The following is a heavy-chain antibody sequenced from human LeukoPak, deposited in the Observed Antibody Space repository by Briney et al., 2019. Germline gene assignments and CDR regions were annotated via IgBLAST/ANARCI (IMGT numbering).Heavy chain of an antibody. J-gene: IGHJ4*02. V-gene: IGHV5-51*01. Sequence: GESLKISCKGSGYRFTSYWIGWVRPMPGKGLEWMGIIYPGDSDTRYSPSFQGQVTISADKSISTAYLQWSSLKASDTAMYYCARPGYYDSSGYRSGADWWGQGTLVTVSS. CDR2: IYPGDSDT. D-gene: IGHD3-22*01. CDR3: ARPGYYDSSGYRSGADW. CDR1: GYRFTSYW.